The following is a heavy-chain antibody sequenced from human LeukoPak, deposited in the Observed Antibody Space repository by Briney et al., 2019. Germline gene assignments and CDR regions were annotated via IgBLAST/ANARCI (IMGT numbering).Heavy chain of an antibody. CDR1: GYTFTSHH. J-gene: IGHJ4*02. V-gene: IGHV1-46*01. CDR3: ARIESWNSDY. Sequence: ASVKVSFKASGYTFTSHHIHWVRQAPGRGLEWMGIINPSGGSTNYARKFQGRLIMTRDTSTSTLYMELSSLTSEDTAVYYCARIESWNSDYWGQGTLVTVSS. CDR2: INPSGGST. D-gene: IGHD1-7*01.